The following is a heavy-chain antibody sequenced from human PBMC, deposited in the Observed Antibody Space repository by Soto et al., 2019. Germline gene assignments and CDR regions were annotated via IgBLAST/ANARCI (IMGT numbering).Heavy chain of an antibody. D-gene: IGHD3-10*01. CDR1: GFTFSSYG. Sequence: GGSLRLSCAGSGFTFSSYGMHWVRQAPGKGLEWVATMSYDGSNKYYADSVKGRFTISRDNSKNTLYVRMNSLRAEDTAVYYCAKEGLITMELDFWGQGTLVTVSS. V-gene: IGHV3-30*18. CDR3: AKEGLITMELDF. CDR2: MSYDGSNK. J-gene: IGHJ4*02.